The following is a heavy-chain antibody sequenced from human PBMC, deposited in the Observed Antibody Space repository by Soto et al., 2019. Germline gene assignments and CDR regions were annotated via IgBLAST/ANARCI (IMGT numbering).Heavy chain of an antibody. J-gene: IGHJ6*02. D-gene: IGHD1-1*01. CDR2: IKQDGREK. CDR3: AGSSTQVWVNSGMDF. V-gene: IGHV3-7*01. CDR1: GFTFSSYW. Sequence: EVQLVESGGGLVQPGGSLRLSCAASGFTFSSYWMSWVRQAPGKGLERVANIKQDGREKYYVDSVKGRFTISRDNAKNSLYQQMNGQKAGDTAVYYCAGSSTQVWVNSGMDFWGQGTTVTVSS.